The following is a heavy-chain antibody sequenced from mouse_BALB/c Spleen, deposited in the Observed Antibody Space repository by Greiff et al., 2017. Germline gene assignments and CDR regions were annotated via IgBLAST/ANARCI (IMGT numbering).Heavy chain of an antibody. D-gene: IGHD2-2*01. J-gene: IGHJ3*01. CDR2: IHYSGST. V-gene: IGHV3-1*02. CDR1: GYSITSGYS. Sequence: VQLKESGPDLVKPSQSLSLTCTVTGYSITSGYSWHWLRQFPGNKLEWMGYIHYSGSTNYNPSLKSRISITRDTSKNQFFLQLNSVTTEDTATYYCARSGYEFAYWGQGTLVTVSA. CDR3: ARSGYEFAY.